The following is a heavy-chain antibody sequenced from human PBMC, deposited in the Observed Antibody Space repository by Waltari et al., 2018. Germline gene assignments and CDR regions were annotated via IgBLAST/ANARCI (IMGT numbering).Heavy chain of an antibody. CDR2: ISSSGDTI. J-gene: IGHJ5*02. CDR1: GFTFRAFH. D-gene: IGHD6-19*01. V-gene: IGHV3-11*04. CDR3: ARGSVADP. Sequence: QASLVESGGALVRPVGSLSLSCTASGFTFRAFHMTWIRQAPGKGLEWSSYISSSGDTIYDADSVKGRFVVSRDNAENSLFLEMNNLRVKDSAVYYCARGSVADPWGPGTLVSVSS.